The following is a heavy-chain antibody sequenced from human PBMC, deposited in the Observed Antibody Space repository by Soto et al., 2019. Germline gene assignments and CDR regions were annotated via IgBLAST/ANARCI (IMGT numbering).Heavy chain of an antibody. V-gene: IGHV1-24*01. CDR1: GYTLTELS. CDR2: FDPEDGET. Sequence: ASVKVSCKVSGYTLTELSMHWVRQAPGKGLEWMGGFDPEDGETIYAQKFQGRVTMTEDTSTDTAYMELSSLRSEDTAVYYCATVGIVVVPAAIVPYNGMDVWGQGTTVTVSS. J-gene: IGHJ6*02. D-gene: IGHD2-2*03. CDR3: ATVGIVVVPAAIVPYNGMDV.